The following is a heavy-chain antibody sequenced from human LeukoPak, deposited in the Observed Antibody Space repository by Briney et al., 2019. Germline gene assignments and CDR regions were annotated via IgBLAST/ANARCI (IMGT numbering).Heavy chain of an antibody. CDR2: VSSSSSTI. V-gene: IGHV3-48*01. D-gene: IGHD6-13*01. J-gene: IGHJ3*02. CDR1: GFTLSSYS. CDR3: ARDRSSQDAFDI. Sequence: GGSLRLSCAASGFTLSSYSMNWVRRAPGKGLEWVSYVSSSSSTIYYADSVKGRFTISRDNAKNSLYLQMNSLRAEDTAVYYCARDRSSQDAFDIWGQGTMVTVSS.